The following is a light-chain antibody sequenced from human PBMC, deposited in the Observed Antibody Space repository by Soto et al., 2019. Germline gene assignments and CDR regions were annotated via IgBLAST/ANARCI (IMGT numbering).Light chain of an antibody. CDR3: SSYAGSGLPGA. CDR2: DVT. V-gene: IGLV2-8*01. J-gene: IGLJ3*02. Sequence: QSALTQPPSASGSPGQSVTISCTGASGDVGGYNFVSWYQQHPGKAPKLMIYDVTKRPSGVPDRFSGSKSGNTASLTVSGLQVDDEADYYCSSYAGSGLPGAFGGGTKLTVL. CDR1: SGDVGGYNF.